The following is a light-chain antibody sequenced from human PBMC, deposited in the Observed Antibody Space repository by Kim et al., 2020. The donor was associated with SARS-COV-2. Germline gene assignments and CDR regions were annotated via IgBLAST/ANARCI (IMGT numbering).Light chain of an antibody. Sequence: EIVMTQSPAILSVSPGERATLSCRASQSVSTYLAWYQQKPGQAPRLLIYHASTRATGIPARFSGSGSGTEFSLTITSLQSEDFAVYHCQQYNNWPPITFGGGTKVDIK. CDR3: QQYNNWPPIT. CDR2: HAS. J-gene: IGKJ4*01. CDR1: QSVSTY. V-gene: IGKV3-15*01.